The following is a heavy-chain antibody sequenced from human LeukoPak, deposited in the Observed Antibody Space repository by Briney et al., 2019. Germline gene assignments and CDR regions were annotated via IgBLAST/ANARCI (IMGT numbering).Heavy chain of an antibody. CDR3: ARSNHPHLMIVVVIMIHDAFDI. V-gene: IGHV3-74*01. CDR1: EFTFSSSW. Sequence: PGGSLRLSCAASEFTFSSSWLYWLRQAPGRGLKWVSRINPDGSDTIYADSVQGRFTISRDNAKKTLYLQMNSLRAEDTAVYYCARSNHPHLMIVVVIMIHDAFDIWGQGTMVTVSS. J-gene: IGHJ3*02. CDR2: INPDGSDT. D-gene: IGHD3-22*01.